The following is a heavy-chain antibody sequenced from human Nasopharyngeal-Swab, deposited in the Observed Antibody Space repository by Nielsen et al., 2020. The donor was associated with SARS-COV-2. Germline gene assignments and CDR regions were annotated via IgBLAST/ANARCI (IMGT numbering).Heavy chain of an antibody. Sequence: SLKISCAASGFTFDDYAMHWVRQAPGKGLEWVSGISWNSGSIGYADSVKGRVTISRDNAKNSLYLQMNSLRAEDTALYYCAKDPNNGELLPGWFDPWGQGTLVTVSS. CDR1: GFTFDDYA. CDR2: ISWNSGSI. J-gene: IGHJ5*02. V-gene: IGHV3-9*01. D-gene: IGHD3-10*01. CDR3: AKDPNNGELLPGWFDP.